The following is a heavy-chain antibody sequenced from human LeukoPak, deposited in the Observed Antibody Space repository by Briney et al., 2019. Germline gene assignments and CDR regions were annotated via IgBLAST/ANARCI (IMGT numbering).Heavy chain of an antibody. Sequence: ASVKVSCKASGYTFTGYYMHWVRQAPGQGLEWMGWISAYNGNTNYAQKLQGRVTMTTDTSTSTAYMELRSLRSDDTAVYYCARGSAYCGGDCSVFDYWGQGTLVTVSS. D-gene: IGHD2-21*02. V-gene: IGHV1-18*04. CDR3: ARGSAYCGGDCSVFDY. CDR2: ISAYNGNT. CDR1: GYTFTGYY. J-gene: IGHJ4*01.